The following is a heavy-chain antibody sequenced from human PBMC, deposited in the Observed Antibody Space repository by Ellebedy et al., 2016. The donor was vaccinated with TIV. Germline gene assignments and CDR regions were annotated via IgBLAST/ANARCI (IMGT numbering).Heavy chain of an antibody. CDR3: ARDTGRIAAAGLDF. Sequence: AASVKVSCKASGYTFSDYYIEWVRQAPGQGLEWMGIINPSGGTTTYAQKLQGSVTMTRDPSTSTVYMELTSLRSEDTAMYYCARDTGRIAAAGLDFWGQGTLVTVSS. J-gene: IGHJ4*02. V-gene: IGHV1-46*04. CDR2: INPSGGTT. D-gene: IGHD6-25*01. CDR1: GYTFSDYY.